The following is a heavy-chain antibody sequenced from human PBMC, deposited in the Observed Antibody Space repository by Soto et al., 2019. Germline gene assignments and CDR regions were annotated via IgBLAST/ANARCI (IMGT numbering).Heavy chain of an antibody. V-gene: IGHV3-53*01. D-gene: IGHD2-15*01. CDR1: GFSVSDSY. CDR3: ARGLGFCSGGACYEY. J-gene: IGHJ4*02. CDR2: IYAGGDT. Sequence: GGSLRLSCAASGFSVSDSYVTWVRQAPGKGLEWVSVIYAGGDTFYADSVKGRFTISRDTSENMVYLQMRSLTVEDTAVYHCARGLGFCSGGACYEYWGQGTVVTVSS.